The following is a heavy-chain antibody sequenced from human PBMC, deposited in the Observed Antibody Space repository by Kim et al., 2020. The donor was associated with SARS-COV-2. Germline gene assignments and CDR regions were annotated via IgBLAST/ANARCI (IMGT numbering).Heavy chain of an antibody. CDR3: ARRRVGATTCFDY. Sequence: SETLSLTCAVYGGSFSGYYWSWIRQPPGKGLEWIGEINHSGSTNYNPSLKSRVTISVDTSKNQFSLKLSSVTAADTAVYYCARRRVGATTCFDYWGQGTLVTVSS. D-gene: IGHD1-26*01. J-gene: IGHJ4*02. V-gene: IGHV4-34*01. CDR2: INHSGST. CDR1: GGSFSGYY.